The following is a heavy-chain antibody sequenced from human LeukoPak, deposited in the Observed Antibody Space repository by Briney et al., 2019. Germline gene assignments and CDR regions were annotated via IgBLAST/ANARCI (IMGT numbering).Heavy chain of an antibody. Sequence: GGSLRLSCAASEFSVGSNYMTWVRQAPGKGLEWVSLIYSGGSTYYADSVKGRFTISRDNSKNTLYLQMNSLRAEDTAVYYCAKPPGLRRLDPWGQGTLVTVSS. CDR3: AKPPGLRRLDP. V-gene: IGHV3-66*04. D-gene: IGHD5-12*01. CDR2: IYSGGST. CDR1: EFSVGSNY. J-gene: IGHJ5*02.